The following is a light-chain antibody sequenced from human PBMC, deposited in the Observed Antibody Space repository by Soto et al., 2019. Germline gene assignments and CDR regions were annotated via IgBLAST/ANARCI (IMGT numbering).Light chain of an antibody. CDR2: DVS. V-gene: IGKV3-11*01. CDR3: QHRNDWPVT. CDR1: QSVYSY. J-gene: IGKJ4*01. Sequence: EVVLTQSPATLSLSPGERATLSCRASQSVYSYLAWYQQKPGQPPRLLISDVSNRATGIPARFSGSGYVTDITLTISSLEPEDFAVYYCQHRNDWPVTFGGGTKVEIK.